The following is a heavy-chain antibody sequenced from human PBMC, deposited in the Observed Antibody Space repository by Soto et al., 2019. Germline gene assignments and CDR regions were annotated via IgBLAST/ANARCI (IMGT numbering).Heavy chain of an antibody. CDR1: GFTFSSYG. J-gene: IGHJ6*02. CDR2: IKQDGSEK. D-gene: IGHD3-3*01. CDR3: ARDGEASGYYYYYGMDV. Sequence: PGGSLRLACAASGFTFSSYGMSWVRQAPGKGLEWVANIKQDGSEKYYVDSVKGRFTISRDNAKNSLYLQMNSLRAEDTAVYYCARDGEASGYYYYYGMDVWGQGTTVTVSS. V-gene: IGHV3-7*03.